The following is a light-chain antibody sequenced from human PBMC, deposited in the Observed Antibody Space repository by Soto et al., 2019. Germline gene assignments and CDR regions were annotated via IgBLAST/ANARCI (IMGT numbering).Light chain of an antibody. CDR3: QKYHGAPA. V-gene: IGKV3-11*01. CDR1: QSVSSY. Sequence: EIVLTQSPATLSLSPGERATLSFRTSQSVSSYLAWYQQKPGQAPRLLIYDASNRATGIPARFSGSGSGTDFTLTISSLEPEDFAVYYCQKYHGAPAFGQGTRLEI. J-gene: IGKJ5*01. CDR2: DAS.